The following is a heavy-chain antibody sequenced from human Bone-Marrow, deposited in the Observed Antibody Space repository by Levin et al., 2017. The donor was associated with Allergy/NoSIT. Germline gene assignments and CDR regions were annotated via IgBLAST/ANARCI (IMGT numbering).Heavy chain of an antibody. CDR2: IYYSGST. D-gene: IGHD3-22*01. J-gene: IGHJ5*02. Sequence: SQTLSLTCTVSGGSISSSSYYWGWIRQPPGKGLEWIGSIYYSGSTYYNPSLKSRVTISVDTSKNQFSLKLSSVTAADTAVYYCARHLTHRNYDSLHRFDPWGQGTLVTVSS. CDR3: ARHLTHRNYDSLHRFDP. V-gene: IGHV4-39*01. CDR1: GGSISSSSYY.